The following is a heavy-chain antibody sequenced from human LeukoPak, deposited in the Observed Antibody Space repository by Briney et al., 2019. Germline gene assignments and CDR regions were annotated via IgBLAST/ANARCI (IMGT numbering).Heavy chain of an antibody. J-gene: IGHJ4*02. CDR1: GFTFSTYW. V-gene: IGHV3-7*01. Sequence: GGSLRLSCAASGFTFSTYWMSWVRQAPGKGLEWVANIKEDGSEKYYVDSVKGRFTISRDNAKNSLYLQMNSLRAEDTAVYYCASTRYCSGGSCYVRYFDYWGQGTLVTVSS. CDR3: ASTRYCSGGSCYVRYFDY. D-gene: IGHD2-15*01. CDR2: IKEDGSEK.